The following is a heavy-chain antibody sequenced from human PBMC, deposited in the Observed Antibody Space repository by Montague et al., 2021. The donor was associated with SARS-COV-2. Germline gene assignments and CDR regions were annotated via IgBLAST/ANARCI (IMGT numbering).Heavy chain of an antibody. J-gene: IGHJ6*03. CDR3: ARLESGHYYGWGSQNYMDV. V-gene: IGHV5-10-1*01. Sequence: QSGAEVKKPGESLRISCKGSGYSFTSYWISWVRQMPGKGLEWMGRIDPSDSYTNYSPSFQGHVTISADKSISTAYLQWSSLKASDTAMYYCARLESGHYYGWGSQNYMDVWGKGTTVTVSS. CDR1: GYSFTSYW. CDR2: IDPSDSYT. D-gene: IGHD3-10*01.